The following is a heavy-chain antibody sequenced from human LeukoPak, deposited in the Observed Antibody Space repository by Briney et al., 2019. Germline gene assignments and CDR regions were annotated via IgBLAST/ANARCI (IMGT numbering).Heavy chain of an antibody. CDR3: ARKTHKYSISWYLDY. V-gene: IGHV4-39*01. Sequence: SETLSLTCTVSGASINSNSYYWGWIRQPPGKGLEWIGSVYYSGRTYYSPSLQSRVTMSVDTSKNQFSLRLSSVTAADTAVYYCARKTHKYSISWYLDYWGQGALVTVSS. D-gene: IGHD6-6*01. CDR2: VYYSGRT. J-gene: IGHJ4*02. CDR1: GASINSNSYY.